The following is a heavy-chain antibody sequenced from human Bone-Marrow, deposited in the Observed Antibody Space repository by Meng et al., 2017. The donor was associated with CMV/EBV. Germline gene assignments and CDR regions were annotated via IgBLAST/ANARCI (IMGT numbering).Heavy chain of an antibody. CDR3: AIRGDSRGTYAMDV. CDR2: IRFDGTNK. CDR1: GFTFSSYA. V-gene: IGHV3-30*02. D-gene: IGHD3-22*01. Sequence: GESLKISCAASGFTFSSYAMHWVRQAPGKGLEWGANIRFDGTNKCHADSVKGGFTISRENSKNTLYLQMNSLRAEDTAVYYCAIRGDSRGTYAMDVWGQGTTVTVSS. J-gene: IGHJ6*02.